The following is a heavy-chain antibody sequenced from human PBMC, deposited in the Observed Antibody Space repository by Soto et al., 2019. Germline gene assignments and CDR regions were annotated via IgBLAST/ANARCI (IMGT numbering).Heavy chain of an antibody. V-gene: IGHV4-31*03. Sequence: SETLSLTCTVSGGSISSGGYYWSWIRQHPGRGLEWIGYIYYSGSTYYNPSLKSRVTISVDTSKNQFSLKLSSVTAADTAVYYCAVSVGYCGGDCYSSYFDYWGQGTLVTVSS. CDR2: IYYSGST. CDR1: GGSISSGGYY. CDR3: AVSVGYCGGDCYSSYFDY. J-gene: IGHJ4*02. D-gene: IGHD2-21*02.